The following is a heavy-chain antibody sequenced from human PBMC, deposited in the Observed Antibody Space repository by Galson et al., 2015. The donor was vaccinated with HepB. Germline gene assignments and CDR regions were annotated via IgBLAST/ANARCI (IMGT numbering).Heavy chain of an antibody. D-gene: IGHD3-10*01. J-gene: IGHJ6*02. V-gene: IGHV3-30*04. Sequence: SLRLSCAASGFTFNTHTLHWVRQAPGKGLEWVALISFDGSKDFYADSVRDRFTISRDNSKSTLYLQMYSLSTEDTAVYYCARDREVRGVISAHWPFHYYYYAMDVWGQGTTVTVSS. CDR3: ARDREVRGVISAHWPFHYYYYAMDV. CDR1: GFTFNTHT. CDR2: ISFDGSKD.